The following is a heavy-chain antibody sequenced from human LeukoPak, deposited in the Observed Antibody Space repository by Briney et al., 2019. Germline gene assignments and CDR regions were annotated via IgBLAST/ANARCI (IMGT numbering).Heavy chain of an antibody. CDR2: IYYSGST. CDR1: GGSISSSSCY. V-gene: IGHV4-39*01. J-gene: IGHJ4*02. Sequence: PSETLSLTCTDSGGSISSSSCYWGWIRQPPGKGLEWIGSIYYSGSTYYNPSLKSRVTISVDTSKNQFSLKLSSVTAADTAVYYCARLFDYYFDYWGQGTLVTVSS. CDR3: ARLFDYYFDY.